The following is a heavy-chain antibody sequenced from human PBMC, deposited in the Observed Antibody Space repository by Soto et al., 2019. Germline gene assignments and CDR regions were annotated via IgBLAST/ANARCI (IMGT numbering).Heavy chain of an antibody. CDR2: IYYSGST. V-gene: IGHV4-59*01. CDR3: ARDTFYGSGSYFDY. Sequence: SETLSLTCTVSGGSLSSYFWSWIRQPPGKGLEWIGYIYYSGSTNYNPSLKSRVTISVDTSKNQFSLKLSSVTAADTAVYYCARDTFYGSGSYFDYWGQGTLVTVSS. J-gene: IGHJ4*02. D-gene: IGHD3-10*01. CDR1: GGSLSSYF.